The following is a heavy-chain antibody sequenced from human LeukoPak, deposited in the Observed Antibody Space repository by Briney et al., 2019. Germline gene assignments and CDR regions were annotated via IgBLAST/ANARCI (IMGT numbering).Heavy chain of an antibody. CDR2: ISYDGGNK. Sequence: GRSLRLSCAASGFTFSSYGMHWVRQAPGKGLEWVAVISYDGGNKYYADSVKGRFTISRDNSKNTLYLQMNSLRAEDTAVYYCAKVDTAMAFDYWGQGTLVTVSS. CDR3: AKVDTAMAFDY. V-gene: IGHV3-30*18. J-gene: IGHJ4*02. CDR1: GFTFSSYG. D-gene: IGHD5-18*01.